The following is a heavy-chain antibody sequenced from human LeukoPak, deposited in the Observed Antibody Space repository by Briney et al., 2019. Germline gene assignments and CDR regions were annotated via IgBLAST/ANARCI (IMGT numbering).Heavy chain of an antibody. V-gene: IGHV3-30*18. CDR2: ISYDGSNK. CDR3: AKVSGGSLDY. Sequence: PGGSLRLSCAASGFTFSSYGMHWVRQAPGKGLEWVAVISYDGSNKYYADSVKGRFTISRDNSKNTLYLQMNSLRAEDTAEYYCAKVSGGSLDYWGQGSLVTVSS. CDR1: GFTFSSYG. D-gene: IGHD2-15*01. J-gene: IGHJ4*02.